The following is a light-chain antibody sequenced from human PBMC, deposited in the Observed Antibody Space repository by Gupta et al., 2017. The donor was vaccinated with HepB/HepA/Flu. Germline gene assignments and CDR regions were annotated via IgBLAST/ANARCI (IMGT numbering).Light chain of an antibody. CDR1: QSVSSNY. V-gene: IGKV3-20*01. Sequence: EIVLTQSPGTLSLSPGERVTLSCRASQSVSSNYLTWYQQKRGQAPRLLIHGASTRATGIPDRCSGSGSGTDFTLTISRLEPEDAAFYYCQQHICFPLTFGRGTKVEI. CDR2: GAS. J-gene: IGKJ4*01. CDR3: QQHICFPLT.